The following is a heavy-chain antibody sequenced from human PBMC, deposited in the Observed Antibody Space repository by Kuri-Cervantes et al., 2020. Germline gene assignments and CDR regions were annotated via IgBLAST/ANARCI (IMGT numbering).Heavy chain of an antibody. Sequence: SETLSLTCAVYGGSFSGYYWSWIRQPPGKGLEWIGEINHSGSTNYNPSLKSRVTISVDKSKNQFSLKLSSVTAADTAVYYCARVREYSGFDYWGQGTLVTDSS. CDR2: INHSGST. CDR1: GGSFSGYY. CDR3: ARVREYSGFDY. V-gene: IGHV4-34*01. J-gene: IGHJ4*02. D-gene: IGHD6-6*01.